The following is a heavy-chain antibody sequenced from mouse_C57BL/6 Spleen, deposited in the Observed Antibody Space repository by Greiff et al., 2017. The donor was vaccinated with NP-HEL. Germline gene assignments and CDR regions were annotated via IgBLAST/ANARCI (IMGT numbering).Heavy chain of an antibody. Sequence: QVQLQQPGAELVRPGSSVKLSCKASGYTFTSYWMHWVKQRPIQGLEWIGNIDPSDSETHYNQKFKDKDTLTVDKSSSTAYMQLSSLTSEDAAVYDCARSGGNLAYWGQGTLVTVSA. D-gene: IGHD2-1*01. J-gene: IGHJ3*01. CDR3: ARSGGNLAY. CDR2: IDPSDSET. V-gene: IGHV1-52*01. CDR1: GYTFTSYW.